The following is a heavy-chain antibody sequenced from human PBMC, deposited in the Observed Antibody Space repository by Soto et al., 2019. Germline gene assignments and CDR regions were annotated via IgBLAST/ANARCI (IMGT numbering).Heavy chain of an antibody. CDR3: AQEVHCGGGSCFWSAGFDY. J-gene: IGHJ4*02. CDR1: GFIFSSYG. CDR2: ISYEGSHT. V-gene: IGHV3-30*18. D-gene: IGHD2-15*01. Sequence: QVQLVESGGGVVQPGRSLRLSCAASGFIFSSYGMHWVRQAPGKGLEWVAVISYEGSHTYYADSVKGRFTITRDNSKNTLYLQMNSLRPEDTAVYYCAQEVHCGGGSCFWSAGFDYWGQGTLLTVSS.